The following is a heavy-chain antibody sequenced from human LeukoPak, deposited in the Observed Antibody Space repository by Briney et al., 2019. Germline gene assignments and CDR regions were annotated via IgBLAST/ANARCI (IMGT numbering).Heavy chain of an antibody. D-gene: IGHD3-10*01. V-gene: IGHV3-53*01. CDR3: ARGLNYGSGSTLEGY. CDR2: IYSGGKT. Sequence: GGSLRLSCAASGFNVSNNYMSWVRQAPGKGLESVSVIYSGGKTYYADSVKGRFTSSRDNSKNTLYLQMNSLRAEDTAVYYCARGLNYGSGSTLEGYWGQGTLVTVSS. CDR1: GFNVSNNY. J-gene: IGHJ4*02.